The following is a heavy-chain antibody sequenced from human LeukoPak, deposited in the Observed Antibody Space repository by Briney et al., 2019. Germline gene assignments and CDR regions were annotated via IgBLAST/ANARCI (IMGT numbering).Heavy chain of an antibody. D-gene: IGHD6-13*01. J-gene: IGHJ5*02. CDR2: ISWNSGSI. Sequence: TGGSPRLSCAASGFTFDDYAMHWVRQAPGKGLEWVSGISWNSGSIGYADSVKGRFTISRDNAKNSLYLQMNSLRAEDTALYYCAKDNSSSWYESRFDPWGQGTLVTVSS. CDR1: GFTFDDYA. V-gene: IGHV3-9*01. CDR3: AKDNSSSWYESRFDP.